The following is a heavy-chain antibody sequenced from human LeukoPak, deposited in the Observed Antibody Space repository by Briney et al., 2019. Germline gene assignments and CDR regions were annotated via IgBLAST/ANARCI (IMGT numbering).Heavy chain of an antibody. J-gene: IGHJ4*02. CDR1: GFTFSSYS. V-gene: IGHV3-23*01. D-gene: IGHD3-22*01. CDR3: VKDSLYYDGSAHVYYFDY. CDR2: INGSGGYK. Sequence: GGSLRLSCAASGFTFSSYSMTWVRQAPGKGLEWVSNINGSGGYKYYVDSVKGRFTISRDNSKNFLHLQMNSMRGEDTALYYCVKDSLYYDGSAHVYYFDYCRQGTLVAV.